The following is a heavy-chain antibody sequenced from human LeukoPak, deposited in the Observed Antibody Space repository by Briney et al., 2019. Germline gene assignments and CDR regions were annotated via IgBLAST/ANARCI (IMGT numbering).Heavy chain of an antibody. V-gene: IGHV4-34*01. CDR2: INHSGST. Sequence: SETLSLTCAVYGGSFSGYYWSWIRQPPGKGLEWIAEINHSGSTNYNPSLKSRVTISVDTSKNQFSLNLSSVTAADTAVYYCARVGCSGGTCYSRDFDFWGQGTLVTVSS. J-gene: IGHJ4*02. CDR3: ARVGCSGGTCYSRDFDF. D-gene: IGHD2-15*01. CDR1: GGSFSGYY.